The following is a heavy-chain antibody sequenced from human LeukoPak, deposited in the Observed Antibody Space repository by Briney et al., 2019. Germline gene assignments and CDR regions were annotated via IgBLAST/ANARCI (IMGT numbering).Heavy chain of an antibody. Sequence: GESLKISCKGSGYSFTSYWIGWVRQMPGKGLEWMGIIYPGDSDTRYSPSFQGQVTISADKSISTAYLQWSSLKASDTAMYYCASSPHYYDSSGHYPSATAFDYWGQGTLVTVSS. CDR3: ASSPHYYDSSGHYPSATAFDY. V-gene: IGHV5-51*01. D-gene: IGHD3-22*01. J-gene: IGHJ4*02. CDR1: GYSFTSYW. CDR2: IYPGDSDT.